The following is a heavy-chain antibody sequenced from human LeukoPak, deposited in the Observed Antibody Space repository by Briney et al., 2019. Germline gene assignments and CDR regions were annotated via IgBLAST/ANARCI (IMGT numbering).Heavy chain of an antibody. CDR2: IRSNGDTI. V-gene: IGHV3-48*01. Sequence: GGSLRLSCAASGFTFSSYAMHWVRQAPGKGLEWLSYIRSNGDTIFYADSIKGRFTISRDNAKNSLYLQMNNLRAADTALYYCARDWREYGIDYWGQGTLVTVSS. D-gene: IGHD2/OR15-2a*01. CDR1: GFTFSSYA. CDR3: ARDWREYGIDY. J-gene: IGHJ4*02.